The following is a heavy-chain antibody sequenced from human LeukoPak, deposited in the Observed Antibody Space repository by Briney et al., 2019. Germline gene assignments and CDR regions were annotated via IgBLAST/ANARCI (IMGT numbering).Heavy chain of an antibody. CDR3: AREGTYCGGVCYPLDH. CDR2: INPSGGST. CDR1: GYTFTSYY. D-gene: IGHD2-21*02. V-gene: IGHV1-46*01. Sequence: ASVKVSCKASGYTFTSYYMHWVRQAPGQGLEWMGIINPSGGSTSYAQKFQGRVTMTRDMSTNTVYMEVQNLRSDDTAVYFCAREGTYCGGVCYPLDHWGQGTLVTVSS. J-gene: IGHJ4*02.